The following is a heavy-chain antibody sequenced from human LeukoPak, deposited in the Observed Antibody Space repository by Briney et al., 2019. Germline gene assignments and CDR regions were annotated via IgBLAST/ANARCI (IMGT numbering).Heavy chain of an antibody. D-gene: IGHD5-18*01. Sequence: ASVKVSCKASGYTFTSYAMNWVRQAPGQRLEWLGWINAGNGNTKYSQKFQGRVTITRDTSASTAYMELSSLRSEDTAVYYCARGDTAMDEFDYWGQGTLVTVSS. CDR1: GYTFTSYA. V-gene: IGHV1-3*01. CDR3: ARGDTAMDEFDY. J-gene: IGHJ4*02. CDR2: INAGNGNT.